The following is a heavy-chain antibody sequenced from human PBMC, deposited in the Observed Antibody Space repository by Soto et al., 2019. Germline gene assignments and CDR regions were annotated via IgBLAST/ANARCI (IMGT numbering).Heavy chain of an antibody. CDR1: GFTFSSYA. Sequence: EVQLLESGGGLVQPGGSLRLSCAASGFTFSSYAMSWVRQAPGKGLEWVSAISGSGGSTYYADSVKGRFTISRDNSKNTLYLQMNSLRAEDTAVYYCAKGVISPGYSSGWYLAYWGQGTLVTVSS. V-gene: IGHV3-23*01. CDR3: AKGVISPGYSSGWYLAY. D-gene: IGHD6-19*01. J-gene: IGHJ4*02. CDR2: ISGSGGST.